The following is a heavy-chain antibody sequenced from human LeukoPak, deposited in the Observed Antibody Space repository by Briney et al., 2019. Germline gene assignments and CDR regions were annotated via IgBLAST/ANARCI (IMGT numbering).Heavy chain of an antibody. V-gene: IGHV1-8*01. CDR2: MNPNSGNT. CDR3: ARASVTDAPSALGV. D-gene: IGHD4-17*01. Sequence: ASVKVSCKASGYTFTSYDINWVRQATGQGLEWMGWMNPNSGNTGHAQKFQGRVTVTRNTSISTAYMELSSLRSEDTAVYYCARASVTDAPSALGVWGQGTTVTVSS. CDR1: GYTFTSYD. J-gene: IGHJ6*02.